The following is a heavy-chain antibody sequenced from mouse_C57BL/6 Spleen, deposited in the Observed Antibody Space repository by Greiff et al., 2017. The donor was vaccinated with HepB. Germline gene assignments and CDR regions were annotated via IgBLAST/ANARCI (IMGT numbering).Heavy chain of an antibody. D-gene: IGHD3-1*01. CDR3: TRDRGTWFAY. CDR1: GFTFSSYA. V-gene: IGHV5-9-1*02. Sequence: EVHLVESGEGLVKPGGSLKLSCAASGFTFSSYAMSWVRQTPEKRLEWVAYISSGGDYIYYADTVKGRFTISRDNARNTLYLQMSSLKSEDTAMYYCTRDRGTWFAYWGQGTLVTVSA. CDR2: ISSGGDYI. J-gene: IGHJ3*01.